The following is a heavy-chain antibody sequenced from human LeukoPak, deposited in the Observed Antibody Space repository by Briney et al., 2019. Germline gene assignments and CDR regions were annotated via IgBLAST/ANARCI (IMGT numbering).Heavy chain of an antibody. CDR2: ISTDGVGT. CDR3: TKVLRTWYFDL. J-gene: IGHJ2*01. V-gene: IGHV3-23*01. Sequence: GGSLRLSCAASGFTFSSYDMNWVRQAPGKGLEWVSSISTDGVGTTYADFVKGRCTVSRDSSTNTLYLQMNSLRADDTAICYCTKVLRTWYFDLWGRGALVTVSS. CDR1: GFTFSSYD.